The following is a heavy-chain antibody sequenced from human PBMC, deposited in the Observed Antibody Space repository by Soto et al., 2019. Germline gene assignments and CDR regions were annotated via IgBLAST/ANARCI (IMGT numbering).Heavy chain of an antibody. CDR3: AKGSRGYTAYYFDY. CDR2: ISGSGASA. CDR1: YFSFVGFA. Sequence: GGSLRLSCAATYFSFVGFAMSWVRQAPGKGLEWVSSISGSGASAFYADSVRGRFTISRDNTRNIVSLQMNSLRAEDTAQYYCAKGSRGYTAYYFDYWGQGT. V-gene: IGHV3-23*01. D-gene: IGHD5-18*01. J-gene: IGHJ4*02.